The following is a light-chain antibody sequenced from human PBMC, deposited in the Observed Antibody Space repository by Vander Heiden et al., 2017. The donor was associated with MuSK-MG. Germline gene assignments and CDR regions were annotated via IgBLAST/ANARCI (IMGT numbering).Light chain of an antibody. V-gene: IGKV1-39*01. CDR2: AAS. J-gene: IGKJ4*02. Sequence: DIQMTQSPSSLSASVGDRVTITCRASQSISSYLNWYQQKPGKAPKLLIYAASILQSGVPSRFSGTGSGTDFTLTISSLQPEDFATYYCQQSDSTPPTFGEGTKVGIK. CDR1: QSISSY. CDR3: QQSDSTPPT.